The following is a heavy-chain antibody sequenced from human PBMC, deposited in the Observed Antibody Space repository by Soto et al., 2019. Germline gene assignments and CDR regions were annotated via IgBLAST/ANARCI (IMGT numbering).Heavy chain of an antibody. CDR1: GDTFTDYY. J-gene: IGHJ4*02. D-gene: IGHD2-21*02. CDR2: VNPSGGHT. V-gene: IGHV1-46*04. Sequence: QVQLMQSGAEVKKPGASVKVSCKASGDTFTDYYIHWVRQAPGQGLEWMGTVNPSGGHTTYAQHLLGRVPXTXXXSXXTLYMELTSLTSDDTAVYYCARGGHVVVVTAALDYWGQGTLVTVSS. CDR3: ARGGHVVVVTAALDY.